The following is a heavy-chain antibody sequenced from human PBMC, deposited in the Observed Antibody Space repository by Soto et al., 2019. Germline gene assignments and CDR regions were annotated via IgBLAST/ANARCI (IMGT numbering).Heavy chain of an antibody. J-gene: IGHJ5*02. CDR1: GYTFFSYG. CDR2: ISGYNGNT. Sequence: ASVKVSCKTSGYTFFSYGISWVRQAPVQGLEWMGWISGYNGNTNYAQKFQARVTMTADTSTRTAYMELRSLRSDDTAFYYCARKSSSSSWFDPWGQGTLVTVSS. CDR3: ARKSSSSSWFDP. D-gene: IGHD6-6*01. V-gene: IGHV1-18*01.